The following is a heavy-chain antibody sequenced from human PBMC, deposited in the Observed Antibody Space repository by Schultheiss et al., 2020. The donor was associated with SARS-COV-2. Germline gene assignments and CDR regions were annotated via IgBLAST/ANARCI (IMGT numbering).Heavy chain of an antibody. Sequence: SQTLSLTCAVYGGSFSGYYWSWIRQHPGKGLEWIGEINHSGSTNYNPSLKSRVTISVDTSKNQFSLKLSSVTAADTAVYYCARHGYCSGGSCYPGTTVTTRTLTARGGFDYWGQGTLVTVSS. V-gene: IGHV4-34*01. D-gene: IGHD2-15*01. CDR1: GGSFSGYY. CDR3: ARHGYCSGGSCYPGTTVTTRTLTARGGFDY. CDR2: INHSGST. J-gene: IGHJ4*02.